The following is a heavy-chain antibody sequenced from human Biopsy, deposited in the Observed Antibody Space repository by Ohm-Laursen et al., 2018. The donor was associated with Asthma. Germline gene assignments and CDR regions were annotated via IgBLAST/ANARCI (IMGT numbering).Heavy chain of an antibody. J-gene: IGHJ4*02. D-gene: IGHD5-18*01. CDR1: GFKFDEYT. CDR2: ISSSSSTI. CDR3: ARFKRGYSYGYAGVFDY. Sequence: SLRLSCSASGFKFDEYTMNWVRQAPGKGLEWVSYISSSSSTIYYADSVKGRFTISRDNAKNSLYLQMNSLRDEDTAVYYCARFKRGYSYGYAGVFDYWGQGTLVTVSS. V-gene: IGHV3-48*02.